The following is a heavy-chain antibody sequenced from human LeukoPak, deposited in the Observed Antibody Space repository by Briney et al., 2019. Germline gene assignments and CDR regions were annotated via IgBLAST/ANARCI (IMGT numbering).Heavy chain of an antibody. V-gene: IGHV3-23*01. Sequence: GGSLRLSCAASGFTFSSYAMSWVRQAPGKGLEWVSAISGSGGSTYYADSVKGRFTISRDNSENTLYLQMNSLRAEDTAVYYCATGRTIVVVPAAMPDYWGQGTLVTVSS. J-gene: IGHJ4*02. CDR2: ISGSGGST. D-gene: IGHD2-2*01. CDR1: GFTFSSYA. CDR3: ATGRTIVVVPAAMPDY.